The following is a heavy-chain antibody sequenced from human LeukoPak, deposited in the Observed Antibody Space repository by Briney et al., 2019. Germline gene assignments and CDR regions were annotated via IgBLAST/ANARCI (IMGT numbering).Heavy chain of an antibody. D-gene: IGHD3-22*01. CDR2: INPSGGST. CDR1: GYTFTSYY. V-gene: IGHV1-46*01. CDR3: AREDSSGYLPY. J-gene: IGHJ4*02. Sequence: ASVKVSCKASGYTFTSYYMHWVRQAPGQGLEWMEIINPSGGSTSYAQKFQGRVTMTRDMSTSTVYMELSSLRSEDTAVYYCAREDSSGYLPYWGQGTLVTVSS.